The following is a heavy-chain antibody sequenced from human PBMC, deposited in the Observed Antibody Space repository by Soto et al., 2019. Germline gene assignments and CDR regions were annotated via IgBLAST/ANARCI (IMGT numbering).Heavy chain of an antibody. CDR1: GYSFTSYW. CDR2: IYPGDSDT. V-gene: IGHV5-51*01. CDR3: ARANYYDSSGYFPRGMDV. Sequence: PGESLKISCKGSGYSFTSYWIGWVRQMPGEGLEWMGIIYPGDSDTRYSPSFQGQVTISADKSISTAYLQWSSLKASDTAMYYCARANYYDSSGYFPRGMDVWGQGTTVTVSS. J-gene: IGHJ6*02. D-gene: IGHD3-22*01.